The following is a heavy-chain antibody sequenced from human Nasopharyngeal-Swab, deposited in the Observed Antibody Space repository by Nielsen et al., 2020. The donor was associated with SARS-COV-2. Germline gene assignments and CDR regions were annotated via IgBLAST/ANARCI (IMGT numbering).Heavy chain of an antibody. V-gene: IGHV3-9*01. CDR1: GFTFDDYA. D-gene: IGHD5-12*01. J-gene: IGHJ6*02. CDR2: ISWNSGSI. CDR3: ATLGGYSGYDSEYGMDV. Sequence: SLKISCAASGFTFDDYAMHWVRQAPGKGLEWVSGISWNSGSIGYADSVKGRFTISRDNAKNSLYLQMSSLRAEDTALYYCATLGGYSGYDSEYGMDVWGQGTTVTVSS.